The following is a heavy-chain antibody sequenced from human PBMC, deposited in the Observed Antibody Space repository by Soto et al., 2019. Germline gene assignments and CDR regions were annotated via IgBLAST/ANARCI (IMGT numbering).Heavy chain of an antibody. V-gene: IGHV3-23*01. J-gene: IGHJ4*02. Sequence: PGGSLRLSCAASGFTFSSYAMSWVRQAPGKGLEWVSAISGSGGSTYYADSVKGRFTISRDNSKNTLYLQMNSLRAEDTAGYYCASVQWLATFWYWGQGTLVTVSS. D-gene: IGHD6-19*01. CDR1: GFTFSSYA. CDR3: ASVQWLATFWY. CDR2: ISGSGGST.